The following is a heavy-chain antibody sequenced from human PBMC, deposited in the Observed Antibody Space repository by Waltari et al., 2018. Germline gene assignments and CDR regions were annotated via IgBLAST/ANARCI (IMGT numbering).Heavy chain of an antibody. D-gene: IGHD6-25*01. J-gene: IGHJ4*02. CDR3: VLYSSEFLGDY. CDR1: GFTFSSYW. Sequence: EVQLVESGGGLVQPGGSLRLSCAASGFTFSSYWMHWVRQAPGKGLVSVSRINLDGTITNYADSVKGRFIISRDNAKNTLFLQMNSLRAEDTGVYYCVLYSSEFLGDYWGQGTLVTVSS. V-gene: IGHV3-74*01. CDR2: INLDGTIT.